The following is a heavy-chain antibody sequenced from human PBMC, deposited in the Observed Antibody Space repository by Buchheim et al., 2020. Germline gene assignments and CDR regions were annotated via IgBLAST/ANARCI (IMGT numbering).Heavy chain of an antibody. D-gene: IGHD3-3*01. CDR1: GYTLSSYG. CDR2: SSSHNGSP. J-gene: IGHJ4*02. V-gene: IGHV1-18*04. CDR3: ARDTRGPIFGVVKGFDY. Sequence: QVQLVQSGREVKKPGASVKVSCKASGYTLSSYGLAWVRQAPGQGPEWMGWSSSHNGSPKYAQKFQGRVTMTTDTYTNTAYMELRSLRSDDTAVYYCARDTRGPIFGVVKGFDYWGQGTL.